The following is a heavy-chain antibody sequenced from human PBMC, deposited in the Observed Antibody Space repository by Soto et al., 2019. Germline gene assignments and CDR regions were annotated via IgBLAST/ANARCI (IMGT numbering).Heavy chain of an antibody. CDR2: IRSKAYGGTT. D-gene: IGHD4-17*01. J-gene: IGHJ3*02. CDR3: ASTTVTEAFDI. Sequence: GGALRLSCTASGFTFGDYAMSWFRQAPGKGLEWVGFIRSKAYGGTTEYAASVKGRFTISRDDSKSIAYLQMNSLKTEDTAVYYCASTTVTEAFDIWGQGTMVTVSS. CDR1: GFTFGDYA. V-gene: IGHV3-49*03.